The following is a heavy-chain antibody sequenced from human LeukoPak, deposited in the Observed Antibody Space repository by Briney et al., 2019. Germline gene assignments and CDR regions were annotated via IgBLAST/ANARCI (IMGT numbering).Heavy chain of an antibody. Sequence: GGSLRLSCAASGFTFSDYYMSWIRQAPGKGLQWVAVVSYDGSNKYYADSVKGRFTISRDNSMNTLYLQMNGLRAEDTAVYYCARTRGHGYYDYWGQGTLVTVSS. D-gene: IGHD3-22*01. CDR1: GFTFSDYY. CDR3: ARTRGHGYYDY. V-gene: IGHV3-30*03. J-gene: IGHJ4*02. CDR2: VSYDGSNK.